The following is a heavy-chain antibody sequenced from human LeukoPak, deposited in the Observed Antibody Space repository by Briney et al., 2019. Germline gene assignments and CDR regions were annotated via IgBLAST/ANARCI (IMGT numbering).Heavy chain of an antibody. Sequence: PGGSLRLSCAASGFTFSNYWMSWVRQAPGKGLVWVSRINSDGSSTSYADSVKGRFTISRDNAKNTLYLQMNSLRAEDTAVYYCARAMIVVSNQFDYWGQGTLVTVSS. J-gene: IGHJ4*02. CDR1: GFTFSNYW. V-gene: IGHV3-74*01. D-gene: IGHD3-22*01. CDR2: INSDGSST. CDR3: ARAMIVVSNQFDY.